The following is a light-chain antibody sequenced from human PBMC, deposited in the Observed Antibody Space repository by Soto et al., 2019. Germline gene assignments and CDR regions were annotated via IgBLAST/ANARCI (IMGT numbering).Light chain of an antibody. V-gene: IGKV1-5*03. J-gene: IGKJ1*01. CDR2: KAS. CDR3: QQYNSYSPT. CDR1: QSISTW. Sequence: DIQMTQSPSTLSASVGDRVTITCRASQSISTWLAWYQQEPGKAPKLLIHKASSLQSGVPSRFSGSGSGTDFTLTISGLHPDDFATYYCQQYNSYSPTSGQGTKVDIK.